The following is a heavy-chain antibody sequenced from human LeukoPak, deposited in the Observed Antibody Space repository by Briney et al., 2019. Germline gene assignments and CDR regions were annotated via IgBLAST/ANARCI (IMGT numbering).Heavy chain of an antibody. J-gene: IGHJ4*02. CDR3: ARGGLTFGGN. D-gene: IGHD1-14*01. CDR2: ISHSGNI. V-gene: IGHV4-4*02. Sequence: SGTLSLTCAVSGGSISSGNWWSWVRQPPGKGLEWIGEISHSGNINYSPSLKSRVTISLDKSKSQFSLKLTSVTTADTAVYYCARGGLTFGGNWGQGTLVTVSS. CDR1: GGSISSGNW.